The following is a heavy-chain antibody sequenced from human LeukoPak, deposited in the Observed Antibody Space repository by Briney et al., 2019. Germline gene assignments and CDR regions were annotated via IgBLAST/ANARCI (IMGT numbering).Heavy chain of an antibody. D-gene: IGHD2-15*01. CDR3: ARDPGYCSGGSCYSPFAGFDP. Sequence: SQTLSLTCTVSGGSISSGGYYWSWIRQHPGKGLEWIGYIYYSGSTYYNPSLKSRVTISVDTSKNQFSLKLSSVTAADTAVYYCARDPGYCSGGSCYSPFAGFDPWGQGTLVTVSS. CDR1: GGSISSGGYY. V-gene: IGHV4-31*03. J-gene: IGHJ5*02. CDR2: IYYSGST.